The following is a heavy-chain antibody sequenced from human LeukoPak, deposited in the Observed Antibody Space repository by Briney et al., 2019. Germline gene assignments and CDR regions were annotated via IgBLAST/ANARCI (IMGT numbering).Heavy chain of an antibody. Sequence: GGSLRLSCAASGFTFSSYEMNWVRQAPGKGLEWVSYISSSGSTIYYADSVKGRFTISRDNAKNSLYLQMNSLRAEDTAVYYCARDQLWLIGLIDYWGQGTLVTVSS. CDR2: ISSSGSTI. J-gene: IGHJ4*02. V-gene: IGHV3-48*03. D-gene: IGHD3-16*01. CDR1: GFTFSSYE. CDR3: ARDQLWLIGLIDY.